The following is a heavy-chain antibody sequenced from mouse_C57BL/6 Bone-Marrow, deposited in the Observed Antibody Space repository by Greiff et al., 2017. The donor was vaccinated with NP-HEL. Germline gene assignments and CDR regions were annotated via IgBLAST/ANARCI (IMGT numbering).Heavy chain of an antibody. Sequence: EVMLVESGGGLVQPGGSLKLSCAASGFTFSDYYMYWVRQTPEKRLEWVAYISNGGGSTYSPDTVQGRFTISRDNAKKALYLQMSRLKSEDSAMYYCARHGSSGYYFDYWGQGTTLTVSS. J-gene: IGHJ2*01. D-gene: IGHD3-2*02. V-gene: IGHV5-12*01. CDR2: ISNGGGST. CDR3: ARHGSSGYYFDY. CDR1: GFTFSDYY.